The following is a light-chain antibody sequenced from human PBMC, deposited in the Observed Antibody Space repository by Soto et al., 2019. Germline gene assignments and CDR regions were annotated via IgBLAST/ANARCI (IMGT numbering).Light chain of an antibody. Sequence: QSVLTQPPSVSGAPGQRVTISCTGSSSNIGAGYDVHWYQQLPGTAPKLLIYGNSNRPSGVPDRCSGSKSGTSASLAITGLQAEDDADYYCQYYDSSLDVVFGGGTKLTVL. V-gene: IGLV1-40*01. J-gene: IGLJ2*01. CDR2: GNS. CDR3: QYYDSSLDVV. CDR1: SSNIGAGYD.